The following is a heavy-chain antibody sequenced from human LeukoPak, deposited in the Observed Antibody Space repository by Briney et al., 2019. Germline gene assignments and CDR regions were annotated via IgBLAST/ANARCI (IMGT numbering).Heavy chain of an antibody. D-gene: IGHD5-18*01. CDR3: ARPRLRYSSTPSDY. J-gene: IGHJ4*02. V-gene: IGHV3-21*01. CDR2: ISSSSSYI. Sequence: GGSLRLSCAAPGFTFSSYSMNWVRQAPGKGLEWVSSISSSSSYIYYADSVKGRFTISRDNAKNSLYLQMNSLRAEDTAVYYCARPRLRYSSTPSDYWGQGTLVTVSS. CDR1: GFTFSSYS.